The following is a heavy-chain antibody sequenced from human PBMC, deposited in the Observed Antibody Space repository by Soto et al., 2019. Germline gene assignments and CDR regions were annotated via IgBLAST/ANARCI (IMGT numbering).Heavy chain of an antibody. CDR2: IIPIFGTA. D-gene: IGHD2-15*01. CDR1: GGTFSSYA. CDR3: ARSSFGVVAARQSGGFCYYGMDV. Sequence: QVQLVQSGAEVKKPGSSVKVSCKASGGTFSSYAISWVRQAPGHGLEWMGGIIPIFGTANYAQKFQGRVTITADKSTSTADMALSSLRSEDTAVYYCARSSFGVVAARQSGGFCYYGMDVWGQGTTVTVSS. J-gene: IGHJ6*02. V-gene: IGHV1-69*06.